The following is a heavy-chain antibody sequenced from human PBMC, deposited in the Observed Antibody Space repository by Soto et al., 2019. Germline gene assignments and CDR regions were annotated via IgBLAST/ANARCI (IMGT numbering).Heavy chain of an antibody. V-gene: IGHV4-4*02. Sequence: ASETLSLTCAVSGGSISSSNWWSWVRQPPGKRLEWIGEIYHSGGTNYNPSLKSRVTISVDTFRNQFSLRLTSVTAAETAVYYCVRRVMIMYYFDLWGQGTPVTVSS. CDR2: IYHSGGT. CDR1: GGSISSSNW. J-gene: IGHJ4*02. D-gene: IGHD2-21*01. CDR3: VRRVMIMYYFDL.